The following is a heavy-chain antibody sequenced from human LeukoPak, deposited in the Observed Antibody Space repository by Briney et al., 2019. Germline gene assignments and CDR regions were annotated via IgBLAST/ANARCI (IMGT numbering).Heavy chain of an antibody. CDR1: GYSISSGSYY. J-gene: IGHJ4*02. V-gene: IGHV4-61*02. Sequence: SETLSLTCIVSGYSISSGSYYWSWIRQPAGKGLEWIGRIYTSGSTNYNPSLKSRVTISVDTSKNQFSLKLSSVTAADTAVYYCASRPIAAAGPGYWGQGTLVTVSS. CDR3: ASRPIAAAGPGY. D-gene: IGHD6-13*01. CDR2: IYTSGST.